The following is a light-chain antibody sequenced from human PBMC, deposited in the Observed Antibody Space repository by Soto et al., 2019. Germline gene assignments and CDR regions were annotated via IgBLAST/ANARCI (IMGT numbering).Light chain of an antibody. V-gene: IGLV2-8*01. J-gene: IGLJ3*02. Sequence: QSVLTQPPSASGSPGQSVTISCTGTNSDVGGYNYVSWYQQHPGKAPKVMIYEVSNRPSGVPDRFSGSKSGNTASLTVSGLQAEDEDDYYCCSYAGSNNLVFGGGTKLTVL. CDR2: EVS. CDR3: CSYAGSNNLV. CDR1: NSDVGGYNY.